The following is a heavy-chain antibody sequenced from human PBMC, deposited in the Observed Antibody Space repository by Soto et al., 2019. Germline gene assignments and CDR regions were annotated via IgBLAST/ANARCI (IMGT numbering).Heavy chain of an antibody. D-gene: IGHD3-16*02. V-gene: IGHV4-39*01. J-gene: IGHJ4*02. CDR2: IYHTGTT. Sequence: QLQELGPRLVKPSETLSLTCTVSGGSISSGDYYWGWVRQPPGKGLEWIGSIYHTGTTYYNPSLKGRLIMAVDRSENQFSLRLNSVTVTDTAVYYCTGERYSAPVIWGQGTLVTVSS. CDR3: TGERYSAPVI. CDR1: GGSISSGDYY.